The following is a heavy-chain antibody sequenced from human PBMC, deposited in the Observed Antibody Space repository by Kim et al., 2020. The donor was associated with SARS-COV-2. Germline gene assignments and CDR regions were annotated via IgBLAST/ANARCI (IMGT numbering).Heavy chain of an antibody. Sequence: SETLSLTCTVSGGSISSSSYYWGWIRQPPGEGLEWIGSIYYSGSTYYDPSLKSRVTISVDTSKNQYSLKLSSVTAADTAVYYCARVRVPMIVVSRWFDPWGQGTLVTVSS. CDR3: ARVRVPMIVVSRWFDP. J-gene: IGHJ5*02. D-gene: IGHD3-22*01. V-gene: IGHV4-39*07. CDR2: IYYSGST. CDR1: GGSISSSSYY.